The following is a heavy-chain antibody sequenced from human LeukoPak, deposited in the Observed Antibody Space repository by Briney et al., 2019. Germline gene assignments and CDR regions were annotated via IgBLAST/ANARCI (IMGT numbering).Heavy chain of an antibody. CDR3: TRGVGATTGH. J-gene: IGHJ4*02. D-gene: IGHD1-26*01. CDR2: IRSKAYGGTT. V-gene: IGHV3-49*04. CDR1: GFTFGDYA. Sequence: GGSLRLSCTASGFTFGDYAMSWVRQAPGKGLEWVGFIRSKAYGGTTEYAASVKGRFTISRDDSKSIAYLQMNSLKTEDTAVYYCTRGVGATTGHWGQGTLVTVSS.